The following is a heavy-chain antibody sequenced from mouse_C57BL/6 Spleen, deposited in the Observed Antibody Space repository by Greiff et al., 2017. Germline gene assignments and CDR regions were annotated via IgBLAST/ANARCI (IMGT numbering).Heavy chain of an antibody. CDR1: GYTFTSYW. D-gene: IGHD2-1*01. V-gene: IGHV1-53*01. CDR3: ARGDYGNYAAMDY. J-gene: IGHJ4*01. CDR2: INPSNGGT. Sequence: VQLQQSGTELVKPGASVKLSCKASGYTFTSYWMHWVKQRPGQGLEWIGNINPSNGGTNYNEKFKSKATLTADKSSSTAYMQLSSLTSEDSAVYYCARGDYGNYAAMDYWGQGTSVTVSS.